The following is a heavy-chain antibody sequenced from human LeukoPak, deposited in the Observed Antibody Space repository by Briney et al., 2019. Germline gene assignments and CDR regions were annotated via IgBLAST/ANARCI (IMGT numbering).Heavy chain of an antibody. Sequence: VASVKVSCKASRYIFIDYYIHWVRQAPGQGLEWMGWINPNTGGTDCAQKFQGRVTMSTDTSIITAYLELSRLTSDDTAVYYCARAHSSGSYALNYWGQGTLVAVSS. V-gene: IGHV1-2*02. J-gene: IGHJ4*02. D-gene: IGHD6-19*01. CDR2: INPNTGGT. CDR3: ARAHSSGSYALNY. CDR1: RYIFIDYY.